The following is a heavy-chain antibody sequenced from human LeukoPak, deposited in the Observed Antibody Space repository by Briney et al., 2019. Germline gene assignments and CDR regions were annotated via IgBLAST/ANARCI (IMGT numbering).Heavy chain of an antibody. D-gene: IGHD4-23*01. V-gene: IGHV4-39*07. CDR3: ARGRGAPVVRFDY. CDR1: GGSISSRSYY. CDR2: IYNSEST. J-gene: IGHJ4*02. Sequence: SETLSLTCTVSGGSISSRSYYWGWIRQPPGKGLEWIGSIYNSESTYYNPSLKSRVTISVDTSKNQFSLNLSSVTAADTAVYYCARGRGAPVVRFDYWGQGTLVTVSS.